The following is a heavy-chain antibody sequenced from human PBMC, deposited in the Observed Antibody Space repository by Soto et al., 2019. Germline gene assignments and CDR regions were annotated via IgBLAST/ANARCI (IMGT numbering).Heavy chain of an antibody. CDR2: ISGSGGST. D-gene: IGHD5-18*01. CDR3: AKDLDTAMVTSYLKYYYYYGMDV. Sequence: PGGSLRLSCAASGFTFSSYAMSWVRQAPGKGLEWVSAISGSGGSTYYADSVKGRFTISRDNSKNTLYLQMNSLRAEDTAVYYCAKDLDTAMVTSYLKYYYYYGMDVWGQGTTVTVSS. CDR1: GFTFSSYA. V-gene: IGHV3-23*01. J-gene: IGHJ6*02.